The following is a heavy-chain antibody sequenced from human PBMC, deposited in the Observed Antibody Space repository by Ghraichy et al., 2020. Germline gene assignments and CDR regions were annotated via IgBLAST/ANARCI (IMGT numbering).Heavy chain of an antibody. V-gene: IGHV3-23*01. D-gene: IGHD1-26*01. CDR3: ARGWELPIY. CDR2: ISGNGGST. CDR1: GFTLSSYA. Sequence: GGSLRLSCAASGFTLSSYAMSWVRQAPGKGLEWVSGISGNGGSTYYADSVKGRFTISRDNSKNTLYLQMNSLRDEDTAVYSCARGWELPIYWGQGTLVTVSS. J-gene: IGHJ4*02.